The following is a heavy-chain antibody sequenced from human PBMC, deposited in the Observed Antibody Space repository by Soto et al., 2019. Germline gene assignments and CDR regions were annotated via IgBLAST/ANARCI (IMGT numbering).Heavy chain of an antibody. V-gene: IGHV3-64*01. CDR1: GFTFSGYS. Sequence: EVQLVESGGGLVQPGGSLRLSCAPSGFTFSGYSMFWVRQAPGKGLEYVSAINTNGVNTFYAKSVKGRFTISRDNSKNTMYLQMGSLRAEDMAVYYCARGRVEDSSGWATYFDYWGQGTLVTVSS. J-gene: IGHJ4*02. D-gene: IGHD6-19*01. CDR3: ARGRVEDSSGWATYFDY. CDR2: INTNGVNT.